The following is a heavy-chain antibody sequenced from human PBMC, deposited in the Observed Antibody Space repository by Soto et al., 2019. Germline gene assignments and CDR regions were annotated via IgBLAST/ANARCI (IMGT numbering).Heavy chain of an antibody. CDR1: GFTFSSYG. Sequence: LRLSCAASGFTFSSYGMHWVRQAPGKGLEWVAVIWYDGSNKYYADSVKGRFTISRDNSKNTLYLQMNSLRAEDTAVYYCASIRGYSGYDARNFDYWGQGTLVTVSS. V-gene: IGHV3-33*01. J-gene: IGHJ4*02. CDR3: ASIRGYSGYDARNFDY. D-gene: IGHD5-12*01. CDR2: IWYDGSNK.